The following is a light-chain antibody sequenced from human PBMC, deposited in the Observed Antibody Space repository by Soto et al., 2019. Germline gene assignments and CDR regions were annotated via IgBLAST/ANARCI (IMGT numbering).Light chain of an antibody. J-gene: IGKJ5*01. CDR1: QDISNY. V-gene: IGKV1-33*01. CDR2: DAS. CDR3: QQYDHPPYT. Sequence: DIQMTQSPSSLSASVGDKVTITCQASQDISNYLSWCQQKQGRXPKXLIYDASNLETGVPSRFSGSGSGTDFTLTISSLQPEDTATYYCQQYDHPPYTFGQGTRLEIK.